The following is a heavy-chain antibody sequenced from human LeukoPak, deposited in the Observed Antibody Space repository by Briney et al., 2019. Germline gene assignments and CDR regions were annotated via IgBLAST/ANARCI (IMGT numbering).Heavy chain of an antibody. V-gene: IGHV3-30*01. J-gene: IGHJ4*02. CDR1: GFTFSSYA. Sequence: GGSPRLSCAASGFTFSSYAMHWVRQAPGKGLEWVAVISYDGSNKYYADSVKGRFTISRDNSKNTLYLQMNSLRAEDTAVYYCASIDYFDYWGQGTLVTVSS. CDR3: ASIDYFDY. CDR2: ISYDGSNK.